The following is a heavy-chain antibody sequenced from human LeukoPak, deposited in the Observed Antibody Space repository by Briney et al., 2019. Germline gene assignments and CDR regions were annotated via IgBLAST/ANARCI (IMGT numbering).Heavy chain of an antibody. CDR2: ISWNSGSI. CDR3: AKDIYYDSSGSYAFDI. CDR1: GFTFSSYA. V-gene: IGHV3-9*01. D-gene: IGHD3-22*01. Sequence: GGSLRLSCAASGFTFSSYAMSWVRQAPGKGLEWVSGISWNSGSIGYADSVKGRFTTSRDNAKNSLYLQMNSLRAEDTALYYCAKDIYYDSSGSYAFDIWGQGTMVTVSS. J-gene: IGHJ3*02.